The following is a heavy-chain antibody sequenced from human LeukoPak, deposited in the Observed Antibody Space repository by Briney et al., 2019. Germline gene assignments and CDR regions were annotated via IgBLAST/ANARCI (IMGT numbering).Heavy chain of an antibody. J-gene: IGHJ3*02. Sequence: GGSLRLSCATSGFTLSSYSMNWVRQDPGKGLEWVSSISSGSTYMYYADSVKGRFTISRDNAQNLVYLQMNSLRAEDTAVYYCGRIGGRSKAAKGDAFDIWGQGTMVTVTS. V-gene: IGHV3-21*06. CDR1: GFTLSSYS. D-gene: IGHD6-6*01. CDR2: ISSGSTYM. CDR3: GRIGGRSKAAKGDAFDI.